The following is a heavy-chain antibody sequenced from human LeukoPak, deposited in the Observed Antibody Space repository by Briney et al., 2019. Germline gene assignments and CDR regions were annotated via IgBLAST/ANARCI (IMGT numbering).Heavy chain of an antibody. J-gene: IGHJ6*03. V-gene: IGHV4-39*07. CDR3: ARVREGTGSYYYYYMDV. D-gene: IGHD7-27*01. CDR1: GGSISSSSYY. Sequence: SDTLSLTCTVSGGSISSSSYYWAWIRQPPGKGLEWIESIFYNGNTYYNPPLKSRVTISIDTSNNHFSLRLTSVTAADTAVYYCARVREGTGSYYYYYMDVWGKGTTVTVS. CDR2: IFYNGNT.